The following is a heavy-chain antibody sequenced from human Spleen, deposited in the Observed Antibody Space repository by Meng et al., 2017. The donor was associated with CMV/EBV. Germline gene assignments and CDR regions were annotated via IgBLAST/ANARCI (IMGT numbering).Heavy chain of an antibody. J-gene: IGHJ5*02. D-gene: IGHD3-16*01. V-gene: IGHV4-39*07. CDR1: GGSIGRTNYF. Sequence: SETLSLTCSVSGGSIGRTNYFWGWVRQSPGKGLEWIGNVFYSGNTYYSPSLRSRVSISIDVSKNQFSLSLSSVTAADTAVYYCARVWGGDNWFDPWGQGILVTVSS. CDR3: ARVWGGDNWFDP. CDR2: VFYSGNT.